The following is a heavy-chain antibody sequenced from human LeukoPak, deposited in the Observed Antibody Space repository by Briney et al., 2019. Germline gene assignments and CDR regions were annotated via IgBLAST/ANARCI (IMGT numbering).Heavy chain of an antibody. Sequence: GGSLRLSCATAVITFSSYCVHWVRKAPGKGLEWVAVISNNGGYKHYTDSVKGRFTISRDDSKSTVYLQMSSLRAEDAALYYCTREPINGDCQFDYWGQGILVTVYS. D-gene: IGHD2-21*02. CDR2: ISNNGGYK. J-gene: IGHJ4*02. V-gene: IGHV3-33*01. CDR1: VITFSSYC. CDR3: TREPINGDCQFDY.